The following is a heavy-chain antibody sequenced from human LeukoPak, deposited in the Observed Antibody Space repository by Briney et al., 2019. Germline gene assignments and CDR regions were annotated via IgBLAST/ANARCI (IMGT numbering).Heavy chain of an antibody. V-gene: IGHV3-74*01. CDR1: GFTFSSYW. Sequence: PGGSLRLSCAASGFTFSSYWMHWVRQAPGKGLVWVSRINSDGSSTSYADSVKGRFTISRDNAKNTLYVQMNSLRAEDTAVYYCARAFYYYDSSGYPGGYYMDVWGKGTTVTVSS. CDR2: INSDGSST. J-gene: IGHJ6*03. CDR3: ARAFYYYDSSGYPGGYYMDV. D-gene: IGHD3-22*01.